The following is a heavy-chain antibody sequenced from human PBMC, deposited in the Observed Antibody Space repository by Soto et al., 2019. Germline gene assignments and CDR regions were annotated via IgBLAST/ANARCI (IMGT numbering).Heavy chain of an antibody. D-gene: IGHD3-10*01. CDR2: IYPGDSDT. J-gene: IGHJ4*02. Sequence: PGESLKISCKASGYDFPTHWIAWVRQMPGKGLEWMGLIYPGDSDTRYSPSFEGQVIISADKSITTAYMQWSSLKASDTAIYYCARGIYYSSSAVSMDFWGQGTQVTVSS. CDR3: ARGIYYSSSAVSMDF. CDR1: GYDFPTHW. V-gene: IGHV5-51*01.